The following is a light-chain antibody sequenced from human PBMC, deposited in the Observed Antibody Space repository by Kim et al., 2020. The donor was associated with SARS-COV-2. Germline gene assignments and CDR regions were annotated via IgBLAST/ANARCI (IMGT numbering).Light chain of an antibody. CDR1: QSISSW. J-gene: IGKJ5*01. Sequence: SVRERVTITCRASQSISSWLAWYQQKPGKAPKLLIYKASSLESGVPSRFSGSGSGTEFTLTISSLQPDDFATYYCQQYNSYSPETFGQGTRLEIK. V-gene: IGKV1-5*03. CDR3: QQYNSYSPET. CDR2: KAS.